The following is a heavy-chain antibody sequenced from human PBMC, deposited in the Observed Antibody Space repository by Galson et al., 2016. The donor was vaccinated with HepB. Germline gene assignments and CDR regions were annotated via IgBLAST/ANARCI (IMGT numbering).Heavy chain of an antibody. CDR2: ISSDGLTT. D-gene: IGHD1-26*01. V-gene: IGHV3-74*03. CDR1: GFTFRTYW. Sequence: SLRLSCAASGFTFRTYWMHWVRQSPGMGLVWVSRISSDGLTTTYADSVKGRFTISRDNGRNTLYLQMSSLRAEDTGVYYCARDQTRRGPTTFDNWGQGTLVTVSS. J-gene: IGHJ4*02. CDR3: ARDQTRRGPTTFDN.